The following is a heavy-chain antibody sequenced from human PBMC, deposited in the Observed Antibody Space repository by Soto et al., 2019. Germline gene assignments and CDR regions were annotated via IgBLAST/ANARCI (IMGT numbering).Heavy chain of an antibody. CDR1: GFTFSSYA. Sequence: GGSLRLSCAASGFTFSSYAMSWVRQAPGKGLKWVSAISGSGGSTYYADSVKGRFTISRDNSKNTLYLQMNSLRAEDTAVYYCAKDISSYSGSYYSLWYFDLWGRGTLVTVSS. D-gene: IGHD1-26*01. CDR2: ISGSGGST. CDR3: AKDISSYSGSYYSLWYFDL. V-gene: IGHV3-23*01. J-gene: IGHJ2*01.